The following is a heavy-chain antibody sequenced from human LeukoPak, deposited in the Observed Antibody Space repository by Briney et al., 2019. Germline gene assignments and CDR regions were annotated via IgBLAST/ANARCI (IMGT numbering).Heavy chain of an antibody. J-gene: IGHJ4*02. D-gene: IGHD3-22*01. V-gene: IGHV3-53*01. CDR2: IYSGGST. CDR3: AREGGDRWLSYFDY. CDR1: GFTVSSNY. Sequence: GGSLRLSCAASGFTVSSNYMSWVRQAPGEGLEWVSVIYSGGSTYYADSVKGRFTISRDNSKNTLYLQMNSLRAEDTAVYYCAREGGDRWLSYFDYWGQGTLVTVSS.